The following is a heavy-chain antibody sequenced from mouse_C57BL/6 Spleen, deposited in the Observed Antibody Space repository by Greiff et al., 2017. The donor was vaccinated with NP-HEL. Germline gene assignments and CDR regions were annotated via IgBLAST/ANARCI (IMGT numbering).Heavy chain of an antibody. D-gene: IGHD1-1*01. V-gene: IGHV1-59*01. CDR1: GYTFTSYW. Sequence: QVQLQQPGAELVRPGTSVKLSCKASGYTFTSYWMHWVKQRPGQGLEWIGVIDPSDSYTNYNQKFKGKATLTVDTSSSTAYMQRSSLTSEDSAVYYCARGSNYYGSSSLFDYWGQGTTLTVSS. CDR3: ARGSNYYGSSSLFDY. J-gene: IGHJ2*01. CDR2: IDPSDSYT.